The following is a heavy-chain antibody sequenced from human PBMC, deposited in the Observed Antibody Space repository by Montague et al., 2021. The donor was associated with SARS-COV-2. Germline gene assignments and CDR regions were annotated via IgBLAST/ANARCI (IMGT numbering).Heavy chain of an antibody. CDR2: ISYDGSNK. CDR3: ARDSGGDLVATIFDY. J-gene: IGHJ4*02. D-gene: IGHD5-12*01. CDR1: GFTFSGYA. Sequence: SLRLSCAASGFTFSGYAIHWVRQAPGKGLEWVAVISYDGSNKFYADSVKGRFTLSRDYSKNTVFLQMNSLRAEDTAVYYCARDSGGDLVATIFDYWGQGIRVTVSS. V-gene: IGHV3-30*04.